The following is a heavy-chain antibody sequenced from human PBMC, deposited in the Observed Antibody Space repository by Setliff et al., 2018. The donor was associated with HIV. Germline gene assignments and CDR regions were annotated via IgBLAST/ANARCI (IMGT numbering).Heavy chain of an antibody. Sequence: SETLSLTCAVYGGSFSDNYWSWIRQSPGKGLEWIGEINHSGRTKYSPSLRSRVSISVDTSKTQFSLKLSSVTAAETAVYYCAKDLYYYDSSGYEDFQHWGQGTLVTVSS. J-gene: IGHJ1*01. CDR1: GGSFSDNY. CDR3: AKDLYYYDSSGYEDFQH. V-gene: IGHV4-34*01. D-gene: IGHD3-22*01. CDR2: INHSGRT.